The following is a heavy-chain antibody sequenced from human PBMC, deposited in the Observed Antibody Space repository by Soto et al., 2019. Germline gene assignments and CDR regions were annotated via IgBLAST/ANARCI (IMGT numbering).Heavy chain of an antibody. CDR1: GGSIRNVY. Sequence: SETLSLTCTVSGGSIRNVYWSWIRQAPGKGLEWIGFIFHSGNAKYNPSLKSRVTISVDTSKNQFSLKLSSVTAADTAVYYCARARPFDSWGQGTLVTVSS. V-gene: IGHV4-59*12. CDR2: IFHSGNA. CDR3: ARARPFDS. J-gene: IGHJ5*01.